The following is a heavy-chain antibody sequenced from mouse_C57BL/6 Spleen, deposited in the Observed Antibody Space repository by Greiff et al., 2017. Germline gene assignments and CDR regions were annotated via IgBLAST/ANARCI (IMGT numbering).Heavy chain of an antibody. V-gene: IGHV1-61*01. Sequence: QVQLQQSGAELVRPGSSVKLSCKASGYTFTSYWMDWVKQRPGQGLEWIGNIYPSDSETHYYPQFKDKATLTVDKSSRTAYMLLSSLTTEDSAGYYCAKDYYDKGYWGQGTTLTVSS. J-gene: IGHJ4*01. CDR1: GYTFTSYW. CDR2: IYPSDSET. CDR3: AKDYYDKGY.